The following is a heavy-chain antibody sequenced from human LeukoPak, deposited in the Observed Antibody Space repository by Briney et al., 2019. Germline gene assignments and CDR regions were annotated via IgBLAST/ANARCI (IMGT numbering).Heavy chain of an antibody. D-gene: IGHD6-19*01. CDR1: GFTFDDYG. J-gene: IGHJ6*02. V-gene: IGHV3-20*01. CDR3: ARNRHRPHIAVAGTPTHYYYYYGMDV. CDR2: INWNGGST. Sequence: RTGGSLRLSCAASGFTFDDYGMSWVRQAPGKGLEWVSGINWNGGSTGYADSVKGRFTISRDNAKNSLYLQMNSLRAEDTALYHCARNRHRPHIAVAGTPTHYYYYYGMDVWGQGTTVTVSS.